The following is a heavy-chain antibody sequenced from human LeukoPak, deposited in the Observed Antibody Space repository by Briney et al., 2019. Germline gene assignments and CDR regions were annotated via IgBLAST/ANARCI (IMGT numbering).Heavy chain of an antibody. Sequence: GGSLRLSCAASGFMFSTYWMTWVRQAPGKGLEFVANIEPDGSETYYVDSVKGRFTISRDNTKNLVFLQMKSLRGEDAAVYHCGGFGYEAAIDLWGQGTLVTVSS. CDR2: IEPDGSET. CDR3: GGFGYEAAIDL. CDR1: GFMFSTYW. J-gene: IGHJ4*02. V-gene: IGHV3-7*01. D-gene: IGHD2-15*01.